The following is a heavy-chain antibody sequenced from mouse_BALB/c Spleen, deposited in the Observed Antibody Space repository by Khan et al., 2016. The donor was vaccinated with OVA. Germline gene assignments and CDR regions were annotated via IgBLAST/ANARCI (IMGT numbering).Heavy chain of an antibody. CDR1: GYSITSDYA. D-gene: IGHD2-3*01. J-gene: IGHJ4*01. Sequence: VQLKESGPGLVKPSQSLSLTCTVTGYSITSDYAWNWIRQFPGNKLEWMGYISYSGSTSYNPSLKSRISITRDTSKNQSFLQLNSVTTEDTATYSCARRGDGYYGAMDYWGQGTSVTVSS. CDR3: ARRGDGYYGAMDY. V-gene: IGHV3-2*02. CDR2: ISYSGST.